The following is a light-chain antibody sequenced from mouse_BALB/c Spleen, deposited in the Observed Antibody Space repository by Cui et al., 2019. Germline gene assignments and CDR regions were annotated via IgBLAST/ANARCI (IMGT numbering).Light chain of an antibody. V-gene: IGKV4-58*01. Sequence: ENVLTQSPAIMAASLGQKVTMTCSPSSSVSSSYLHWYQQKSGASPKPWIHRTSNLASGVPARFSGSGSGTSYSLTISSVEAEDDATYYCQQWSGYPFTFGAGTKLELK. CDR2: RTS. CDR3: QQWSGYPFT. J-gene: IGKJ5*01. CDR1: SSVSSSY.